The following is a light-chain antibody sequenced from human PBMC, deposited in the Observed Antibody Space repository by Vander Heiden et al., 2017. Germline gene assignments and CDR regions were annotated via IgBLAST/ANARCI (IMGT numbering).Light chain of an antibody. Sequence: QSAVTQPASVSGSPGQSITISCTGSSSDVGGYRYVSGYQQHPGKAPKLMIYDVTNRPSGASNRFSGSKSGNTASLTISGLQAEDEADYYCTSYTSTNNVVFGGGTKLTVL. V-gene: IGLV2-14*01. CDR3: TSYTSTNNVV. J-gene: IGLJ2*01. CDR2: DVT. CDR1: SSDVGGYRY.